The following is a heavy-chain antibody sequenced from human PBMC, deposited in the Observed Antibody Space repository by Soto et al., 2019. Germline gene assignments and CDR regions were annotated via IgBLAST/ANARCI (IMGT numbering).Heavy chain of an antibody. D-gene: IGHD1-26*01. Sequence: GGSLRLSCAASGFTFSSYSMNWVRQAPGKGLEWVSYISSSTIYYADSVRGRFTISRDNAKNSLYLQMNSLRDEDTAVYYCARDVGSGSSTPFYGMDVWGQGTTVTVSS. J-gene: IGHJ6*02. V-gene: IGHV3-48*02. CDR1: GFTFSSYS. CDR2: ISSSTI. CDR3: ARDVGSGSSTPFYGMDV.